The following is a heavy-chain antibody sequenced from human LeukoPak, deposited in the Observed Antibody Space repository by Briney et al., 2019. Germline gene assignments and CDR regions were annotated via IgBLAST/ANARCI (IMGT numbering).Heavy chain of an antibody. D-gene: IGHD6-19*01. V-gene: IGHV4-59*11. CDR3: ARDIAVAGRGLFDY. J-gene: IGHJ4*02. CDR2: IYYSGSI. Sequence: SETLSLTCTVSGGSTSGHYWSWIREPPGEGLWRIGYIYYSGSINYNPSLKRRLTISVDTSKNQFSLKLSSVTAADTAVYYCARDIAVAGRGLFDYWGQGTLVTVSS. CDR1: GGSTSGHY.